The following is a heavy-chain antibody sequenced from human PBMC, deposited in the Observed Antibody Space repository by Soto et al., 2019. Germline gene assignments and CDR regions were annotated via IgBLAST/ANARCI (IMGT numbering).Heavy chain of an antibody. V-gene: IGHV1-8*01. CDR1: GYTFTSYD. CDR3: ARAYITIFGVVISPNSGYYYGMDV. J-gene: IGHJ6*02. Sequence: GASVKVSCKASGYTFTSYDINWVRQATGQGLEWMGWMNPNSGNTGYAQKLQGRVTMTTDTSTSTAYMELRSLRSDDTAVYYCARAYITIFGVVISPNSGYYYGMDVWGQGTTVTVSS. CDR2: MNPNSGNT. D-gene: IGHD3-3*01.